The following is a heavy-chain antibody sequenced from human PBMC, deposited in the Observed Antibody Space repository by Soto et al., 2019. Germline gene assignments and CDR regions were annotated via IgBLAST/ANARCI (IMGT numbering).Heavy chain of an antibody. CDR2: IKQDGSEK. CDR3: ARDQVYCSSTSCYGSGDYYYYMDV. Sequence: GGSLRLSCAASGFTFSSYWMSWVSQAPGKGLEWVANIKQDGSEKYYVDSVKGRFTISRDNAKNSLYLQMNSLRAEDTAVYYCARDQVYCSSTSCYGSGDYYYYMDVWGKGTTVTVSS. J-gene: IGHJ6*03. V-gene: IGHV3-7*01. D-gene: IGHD2-2*01. CDR1: GFTFSSYW.